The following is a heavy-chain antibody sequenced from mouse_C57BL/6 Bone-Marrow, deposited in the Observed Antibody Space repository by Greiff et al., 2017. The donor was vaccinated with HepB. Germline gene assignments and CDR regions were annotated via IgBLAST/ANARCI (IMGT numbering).Heavy chain of an antibody. J-gene: IGHJ4*01. CDR1: GYTFTSYG. CDR2: IYPRSGNT. CDR3: ASGESNYYAMDY. Sequence: VQLQQSGAELARPGASVKLSCKASGYTFTSYGISWVKQRTGQGLEWIGEIYPRSGNTYYNEKFKGKATLTVDTSSSTAYMELHSLTSEDSAVYFCASGESNYYAMDYWGQGTSVTVSS. V-gene: IGHV1-81*01.